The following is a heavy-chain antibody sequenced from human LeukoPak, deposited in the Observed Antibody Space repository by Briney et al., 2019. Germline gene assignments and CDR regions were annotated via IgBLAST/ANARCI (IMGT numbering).Heavy chain of an antibody. CDR2: INPNSGGT. CDR3: ASSDTAMAWFDP. CDR1: GYTFTGYY. V-gene: IGHV1-2*06. Sequence: ASVKVSCKASGYTFTGYYMRWVRQAPGQGLEWMGRINPNSGGTNYAQKFQGRVTMTRDTSISTAYMELSRLRSDDTAVYYCASSDTAMAWFDPWGQGTLVTVSS. D-gene: IGHD5-18*01. J-gene: IGHJ5*02.